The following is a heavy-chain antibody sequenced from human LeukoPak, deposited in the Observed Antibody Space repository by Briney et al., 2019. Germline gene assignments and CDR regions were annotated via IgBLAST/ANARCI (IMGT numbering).Heavy chain of an antibody. CDR2: INPNSGGT. D-gene: IGHD4-17*01. J-gene: IGHJ4*02. V-gene: IGHV1-2*02. CDR1: GYTFTGYY. Sequence: ASVKVSCKASGYTFTGYYMHWVRQAPGQGLEWMGWINPNSGGTNYAQKFQGRVTMTRDTSISTAYMELSRLRSGDTAVYYCARDRRDYGARRHFDYWGQGTLVTVSS. CDR3: ARDRRDYGARRHFDY.